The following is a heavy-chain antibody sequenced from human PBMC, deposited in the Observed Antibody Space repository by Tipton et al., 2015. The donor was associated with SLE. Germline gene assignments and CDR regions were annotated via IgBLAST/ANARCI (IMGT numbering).Heavy chain of an antibody. Sequence: LRLSCTVSGGSMSSSNYYWGWIRQPPGKGLEWIGSIYYSGSTYYNPSLKSRVTISVDTSKNQFSLKLSSVTAADTAVYYCARRASWYFDLWGRGTLVTVSS. CDR3: ARRASWYFDL. J-gene: IGHJ2*01. CDR1: GGSMSSSNYY. CDR2: IYYSGST. V-gene: IGHV4-39*07.